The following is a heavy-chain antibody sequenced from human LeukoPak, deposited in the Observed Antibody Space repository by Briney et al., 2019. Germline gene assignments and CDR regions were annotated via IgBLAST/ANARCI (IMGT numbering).Heavy chain of an antibody. Sequence: GGSLRLSCAASGFTFSSYSMNWVRQAPGKGLEWVSYISSSSSTIYYADSVKGRFTISRDNAKNSLYLQMNSLRDEDTAVYYCARDQGYYDSSDAFDIWGQGTMVTVSS. CDR2: ISSSSSTI. CDR3: ARDQGYYDSSDAFDI. J-gene: IGHJ3*02. CDR1: GFTFSSYS. V-gene: IGHV3-48*02. D-gene: IGHD3-22*01.